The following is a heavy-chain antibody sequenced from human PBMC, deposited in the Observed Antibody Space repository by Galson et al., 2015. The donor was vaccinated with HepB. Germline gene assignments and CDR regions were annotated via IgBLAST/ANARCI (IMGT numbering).Heavy chain of an antibody. J-gene: IGHJ5*02. CDR1: GYTFTSYA. CDR2: INAGNGNT. D-gene: IGHD6-13*01. CDR3: AREGWGDSSSWPNWFDP. V-gene: IGHV1-3*01. Sequence: SVKVSCKASGYTFTSYAMHWVRQAPGQRLEWMGWINAGNGNTKYSQKFQGRVTITRDTSASTAYMELSSLRSEDTAVYYCAREGWGDSSSWPNWFDPWGQGTLVTVSS.